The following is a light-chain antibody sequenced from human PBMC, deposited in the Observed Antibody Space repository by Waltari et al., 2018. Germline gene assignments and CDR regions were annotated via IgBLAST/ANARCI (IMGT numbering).Light chain of an antibody. CDR3: QYYGASRGSIT. V-gene: IGKV3-20*01. Sequence: EIVLTQSPGTLSLSPGETATLSCRASQSVSGSYLAWNQQKPGQAPRLLIYGASSRATGIPDRFSGSGSGTDFTLTISRLEPEDFGVYYCQYYGASRGSITFGQGTRLEIK. CDR1: QSVSGSY. CDR2: GAS. J-gene: IGKJ5*01.